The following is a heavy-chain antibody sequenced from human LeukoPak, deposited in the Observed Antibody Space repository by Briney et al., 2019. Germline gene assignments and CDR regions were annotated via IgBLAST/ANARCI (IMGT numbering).Heavy chain of an antibody. CDR3: ARDRGANWFDP. CDR2: LFSGGNT. Sequence: GGSLRLSCAASGFTVSSNYMNWVRQAPGKGLEWVSVLFSGGNTYYADSVKGRFAVPRDNSKNTLYLQMNSLRAEDTAVYYCARDRGANWFDPWGQGTLVTVSS. V-gene: IGHV3-53*01. CDR1: GFTVSSNY. J-gene: IGHJ5*02.